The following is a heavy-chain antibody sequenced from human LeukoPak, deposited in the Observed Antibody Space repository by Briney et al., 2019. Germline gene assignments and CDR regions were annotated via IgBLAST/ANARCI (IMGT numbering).Heavy chain of an antibody. CDR3: ARHITNSGSAFDL. V-gene: IGHV4-59*08. Sequence: SETLSLTCTVSDDSITSFYWGWIRQPPGKGLEWIAYIHSVGYINYNPSPKSRVSMSIDTSKKQFSLKVTSVTATDTAVYYCARHITNSGSAFDLWGRGTLVTVSS. D-gene: IGHD3-10*01. J-gene: IGHJ2*01. CDR2: IHSVGYI. CDR1: DDSITSFY.